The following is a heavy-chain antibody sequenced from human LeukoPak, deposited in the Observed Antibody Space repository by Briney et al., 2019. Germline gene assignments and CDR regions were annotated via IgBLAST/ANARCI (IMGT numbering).Heavy chain of an antibody. CDR2: ISGSGGST. CDR3: AKFISYYDSSGSYLGYYFDY. Sequence: GGSLRLSCAASGFSFSTYAMSWVRQAPGKGLEWVSAISGSGGSTYYADSVKGRFTISRDNSKNTLYLQMNSLRAEDTAVCYCAKFISYYDSSGSYLGYYFDYWGQGTLVTVSS. V-gene: IGHV3-23*01. J-gene: IGHJ4*02. D-gene: IGHD3-22*01. CDR1: GFSFSTYA.